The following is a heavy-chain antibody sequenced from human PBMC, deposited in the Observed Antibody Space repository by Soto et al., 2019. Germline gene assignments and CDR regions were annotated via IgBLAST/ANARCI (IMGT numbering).Heavy chain of an antibody. Sequence: EVQLLESGGGLLQPGGSLRLSCAASGFTFSCCAMSWVRQAPGKGLEWVSTIHGGGYTHYTDSVKGRFTISRDNSRNTXXXXXXXXXXXXXXXXXXXXXXXXXXXXNWSFDVWGRGTLVTVSS. J-gene: IGHJ2*01. CDR2: IHGGGYT. V-gene: IGHV3-23*01. CDR3: XXXXXXXXXXNWSFDV. CDR1: GFTFSCCA.